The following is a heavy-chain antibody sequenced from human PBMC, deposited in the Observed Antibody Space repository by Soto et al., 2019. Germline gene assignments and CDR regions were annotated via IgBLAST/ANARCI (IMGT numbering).Heavy chain of an antibody. Sequence: SVKVSCKASGGTFSSDAISWVRQAPGQGLEWMGGIIPIFGTANYAQKFQGRVTITADKSTSTAYMELSSLRSEDTAVYYCASQYYDFWSGYYGMDVWGQGTTVTVSS. J-gene: IGHJ6*02. CDR2: IIPIFGTA. V-gene: IGHV1-69*06. D-gene: IGHD3-3*01. CDR1: GGTFSSDA. CDR3: ASQYYDFWSGYYGMDV.